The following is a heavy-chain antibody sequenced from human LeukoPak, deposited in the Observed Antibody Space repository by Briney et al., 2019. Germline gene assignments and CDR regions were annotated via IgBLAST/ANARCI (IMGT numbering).Heavy chain of an antibody. CDR1: XXXXXSYX. Sequence: GGXLXXXXXXXXXXXXSYXMSWVXQAPGKGLEWVSAISGSGGSTYYADSVKGRFTISRDNSKNTLYLQMNSLRAEDTAVYYCAKALYYYGSGSYSYYFDYWGQGTLVTVSS. D-gene: IGHD3-10*01. CDR3: AKALYYYGSGSYSYYFDY. V-gene: IGHV3-23*01. J-gene: IGHJ4*02. CDR2: ISGSGGST.